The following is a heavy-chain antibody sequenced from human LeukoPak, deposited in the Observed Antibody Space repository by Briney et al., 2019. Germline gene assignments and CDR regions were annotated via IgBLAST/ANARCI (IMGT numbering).Heavy chain of an antibody. CDR2: IYAGGST. V-gene: IGHV3-53*01. Sequence: GGSLRLSCAASGFTVSNNYMSWVRQAPGKGLEWVSVIYAGGSTYYADSVMARFTISRDNSKNTLYLQMKSLRAEDTAVYYCARDRGGVLGAWGQGTLVTVSS. D-gene: IGHD3-16*01. CDR1: GFTVSNNY. CDR3: ARDRGGVLGA. J-gene: IGHJ5*02.